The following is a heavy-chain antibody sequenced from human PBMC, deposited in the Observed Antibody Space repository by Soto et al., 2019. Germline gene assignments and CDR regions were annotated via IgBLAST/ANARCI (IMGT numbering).Heavy chain of an antibody. D-gene: IGHD2-15*01. CDR1: GFTFSSYW. V-gene: IGHV3-74*01. J-gene: IGHJ4*02. CDR3: TRVNGGNQPFAY. Sequence: PGGSLRLSCAVSGFTFSSYWMNWVRQAPGKGLVWVSRINGDGSSTTYADSVKGRFTISRDNAKNTLYLEMNSLRVEDTAVYYCTRVNGGNQPFAYWGQGTLVTVSS. CDR2: INGDGSST.